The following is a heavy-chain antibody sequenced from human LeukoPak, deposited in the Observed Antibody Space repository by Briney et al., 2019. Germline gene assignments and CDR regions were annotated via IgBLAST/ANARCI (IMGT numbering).Heavy chain of an antibody. CDR3: AREVCSGGSCYGWFDP. J-gene: IGHJ5*02. CDR2: INPNSGGT. Sequence: ASVKVSCKTSGYTFAGYFVHWVRQAPGQGLEWMGWINPNSGGTNYTQNFQGRVTITRDTSITTAYMELSRLTSDDTALYYCAREVCSGGSCYGWFDPWGQGTLVTVSS. D-gene: IGHD2-15*01. CDR1: GYTFAGYF. V-gene: IGHV1-2*02.